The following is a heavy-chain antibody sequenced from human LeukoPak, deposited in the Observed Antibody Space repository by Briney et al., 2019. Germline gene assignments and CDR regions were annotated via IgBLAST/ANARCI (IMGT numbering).Heavy chain of an antibody. CDR1: GGSVSSYY. V-gene: IGHV4-59*02. CDR3: ARLGYCSGGSCYYYYYMDV. CDR2: IYYSGRT. D-gene: IGHD2-15*01. Sequence: SETLSLTCTVSGGSVSSYYWSWIRQPPGKGLEWVGYIYYSGRTNYNPSPKSPATISVDTSKNQFSLKLSSVTAADTAVYYCARLGYCSGGSCYYYYYMDVWGKGTTVTVSS. J-gene: IGHJ6*03.